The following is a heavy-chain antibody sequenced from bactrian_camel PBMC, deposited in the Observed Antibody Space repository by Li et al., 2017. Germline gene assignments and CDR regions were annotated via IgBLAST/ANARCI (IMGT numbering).Heavy chain of an antibody. D-gene: IGHD1*01. Sequence: VQLVESGGGSVKAGGSLRLSCTASGRRPYNPKCMGWFHQAPGKQRGEHAGVAGIVSTGGRTDYADSMEGRFTISHNNGNNTLYLQMNNLKPEDTAQYFCGADARSENLCRLWDHVEFGHWGQGTQVTVS. CDR2: IVSTGGRT. J-gene: IGHJ6*01. CDR3: GADARSENLCRLWDHVEFGH. V-gene: IGHV3-3*01. CDR1: GRRPYNPKC.